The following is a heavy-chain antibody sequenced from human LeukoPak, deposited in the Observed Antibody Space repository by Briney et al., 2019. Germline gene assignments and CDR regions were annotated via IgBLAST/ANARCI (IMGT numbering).Heavy chain of an antibody. V-gene: IGHV4-59*01. J-gene: IGHJ4*02. D-gene: IGHD6-6*01. Sequence: KTSETLSLTCTVSGGSISSYYWSWIRQPPGKGLEWIGYIYYSGSTNYNPSLKSRVTISVDTSKNQFSLKLGSVTAADTAVYYCAREEYSSSFDYWGQGTLVTVSS. CDR3: AREEYSSSFDY. CDR2: IYYSGST. CDR1: GGSISSYY.